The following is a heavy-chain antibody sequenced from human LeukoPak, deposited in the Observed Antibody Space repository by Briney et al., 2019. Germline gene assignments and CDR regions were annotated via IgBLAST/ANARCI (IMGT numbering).Heavy chain of an antibody. D-gene: IGHD4-17*01. Sequence: PGGSLRLSCAASGFTFDDCAMHWVRQAPGKGLEWVSGISWNSGSIGYADSVKGRFTISRDNAKNSLYLQMNSLRAEDTALYYCAKGTTVTSAFGFWGQGTMVTVSS. CDR2: ISWNSGSI. J-gene: IGHJ3*01. V-gene: IGHV3-9*01. CDR1: GFTFDDCA. CDR3: AKGTTVTSAFGF.